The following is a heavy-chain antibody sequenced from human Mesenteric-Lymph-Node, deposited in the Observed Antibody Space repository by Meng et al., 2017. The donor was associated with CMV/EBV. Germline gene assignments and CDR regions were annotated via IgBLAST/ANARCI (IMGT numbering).Heavy chain of an antibody. CDR3: AKSRSSTPGIVDD. J-gene: IGHJ4*02. Sequence: QVQLQESGPGLVKPSETLSLTCIVSGVSVTSCAYHWSWIRQSPGKGLEWIGYIYGTGITIYNPSLKSRVTILLETSKNQFSLKLNSVTTADTAVYYCAKSRSSTPGIVDDWGQGTLVTVSS. D-gene: IGHD2/OR15-2a*01. CDR1: GVSVTSCAYH. V-gene: IGHV4-61*08. CDR2: IYGTGIT.